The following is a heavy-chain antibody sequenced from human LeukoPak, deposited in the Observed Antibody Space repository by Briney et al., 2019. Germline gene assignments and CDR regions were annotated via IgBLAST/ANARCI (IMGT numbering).Heavy chain of an antibody. V-gene: IGHV3-43*02. D-gene: IGHD2-15*01. Sequence: GGSLRLSCAACGFTFDDYAMHWVRQAPGKGLEWVSHISEGGGSTYYAASVKGRFTISKDNSKNSLYLQMNSLRTEDTALYYRASQLDIVGVVAANEGGYWGQGTLVTVSS. CDR2: ISEGGGST. CDR1: GFTFDDYA. J-gene: IGHJ4*02. CDR3: ASQLDIVGVVAANEGGY.